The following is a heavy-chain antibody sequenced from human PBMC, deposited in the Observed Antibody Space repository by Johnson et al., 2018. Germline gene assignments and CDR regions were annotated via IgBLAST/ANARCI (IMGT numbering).Heavy chain of an antibody. D-gene: IGHD3-22*01. CDR2: ISGSGGSP. V-gene: IGHV3-23*04. CDR1: GFTFSSYA. Sequence: VQLVESGGGLVQPGGSLRLSCAASGFTFSSYAMSWVRQAPGKGLEWVSAISGSGGSPYNADSVKGRFTISRDNSKNTLDLQMNSLRAEDTAVYYCAKDNYYGSIHDAFDIWGQGTMVTVSS. J-gene: IGHJ3*02. CDR3: AKDNYYGSIHDAFDI.